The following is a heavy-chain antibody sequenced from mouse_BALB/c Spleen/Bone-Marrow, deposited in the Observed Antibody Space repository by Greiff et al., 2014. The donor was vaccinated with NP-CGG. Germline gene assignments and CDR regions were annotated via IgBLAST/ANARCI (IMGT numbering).Heavy chain of an antibody. CDR3: ASGRYGFAY. J-gene: IGHJ3*01. CDR1: GYTFISYV. D-gene: IGHD2-14*01. Sequence: VQLQQSGPELVKPGASVKMSCKASGYTFISYVMQWVKQKPGQGLGWIGYINPYNDGTKYNEKFKGKAAMTSDKSSSTAYMQLSSLSSEDSAVYYCASGRYGFAYWGQGTLVTVFA. CDR2: INPYNDGT. V-gene: IGHV1-14*01.